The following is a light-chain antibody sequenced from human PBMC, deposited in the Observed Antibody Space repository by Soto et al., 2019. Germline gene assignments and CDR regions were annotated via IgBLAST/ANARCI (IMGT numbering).Light chain of an antibody. V-gene: IGKV3-15*01. CDR2: GSS. CDR3: RQYYDWPPIT. CDR1: QGVRSN. J-gene: IGKJ5*01. Sequence: PGATVTLSCRASQGVRSNLAWYQQRPCQAPRLLIFGSSTRAPGIPARFSGSGGGAEVALPISSMLAEEVAVDYCRQYYDWPPITFGQGTRLEIK.